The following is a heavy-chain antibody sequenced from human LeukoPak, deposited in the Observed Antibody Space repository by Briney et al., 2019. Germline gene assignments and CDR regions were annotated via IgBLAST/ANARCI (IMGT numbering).Heavy chain of an antibody. CDR2: IYSGGST. CDR3: ARDRRYCSDSTCYSGVDY. CDR1: GFTVSSNY. J-gene: IGHJ4*02. D-gene: IGHD2-15*01. V-gene: IGHV3-53*01. Sequence: GGSLRLSCAASGFTVSSNYMSWVRQAPGKGLEWVSVIYSGGSTYYADSVKGRFTISRDNSKNTLYLQMNSLRAEDTAVYYCARDRRYCSDSTCYSGVDYWGQGTLVTVSS.